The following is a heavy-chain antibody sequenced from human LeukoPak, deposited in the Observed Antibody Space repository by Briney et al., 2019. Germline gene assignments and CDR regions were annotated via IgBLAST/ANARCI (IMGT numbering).Heavy chain of an antibody. Sequence: GGSLRLSCAASGFTLSSYEMNWVRQAPGKGLVWVSFISRSGRNTDYADSVKGRFTISRDDAKNSLYLQLNSLRADDTAVYYCARDAPCTTSTCYKQIDSWGQGTLVTVSS. CDR1: GFTLSSYE. CDR3: ARDAPCTTSTCYKQIDS. J-gene: IGHJ4*02. D-gene: IGHD2-2*02. V-gene: IGHV3-48*03. CDR2: ISRSGRNT.